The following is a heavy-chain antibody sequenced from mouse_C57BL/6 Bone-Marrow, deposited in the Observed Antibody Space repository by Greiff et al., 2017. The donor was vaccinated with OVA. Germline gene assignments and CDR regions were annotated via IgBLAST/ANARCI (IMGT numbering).Heavy chain of an antibody. D-gene: IGHD1-1*01. Sequence: WMHWVKQRPGRGLEWIGRIDPNSGGTKYNEKFKSKATLTVDKPSSTAYMQLSSLTSEDSAVYYCARDYYGGSYYFDYWGQGATLTVSS. V-gene: IGHV1-72*01. CDR1: W. J-gene: IGHJ2*01. CDR2: IDPNSGGT. CDR3: ARDYYGGSYYFDY.